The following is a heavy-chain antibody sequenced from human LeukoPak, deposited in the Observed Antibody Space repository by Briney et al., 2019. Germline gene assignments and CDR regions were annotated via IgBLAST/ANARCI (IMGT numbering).Heavy chain of an antibody. CDR1: GGSISSYY. D-gene: IGHD3-3*01. J-gene: IGHJ3*02. V-gene: IGHV4-59*01. CDR2: IYYSGST. CDR3: ARDRSSYYDFWSGTQADAFDI. Sequence: SETLSLTCTVSGGSISSYYWSWIRQPPGKGLEWIGYIYYSGSTNYNPSLKSRVTISVDTSKNQFSLKLSSVTAADTAVYYCARDRSSYYDFWSGTQADAFDIWGQGTMVTASS.